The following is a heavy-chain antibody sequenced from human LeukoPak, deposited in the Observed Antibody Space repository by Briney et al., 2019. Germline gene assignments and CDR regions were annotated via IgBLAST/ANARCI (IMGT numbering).Heavy chain of an antibody. J-gene: IGHJ4*02. D-gene: IGHD1-26*01. CDR1: GASLSSSSNY. V-gene: IGHV4-39*01. Sequence: SETLSLTCSVSGASLSSSSNYWGWIRQPPGKGLEWIGSIYYSGSTSYNPSFKSRVTISAGTSNRQFSLELSSVTAADTAVYYCARNTGSCIDYWGQGTLVTVSS. CDR2: IYYSGST. CDR3: ARNTGSCIDY.